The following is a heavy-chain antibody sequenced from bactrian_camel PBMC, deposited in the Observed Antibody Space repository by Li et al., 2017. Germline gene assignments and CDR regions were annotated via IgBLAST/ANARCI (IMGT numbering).Heavy chain of an antibody. CDR1: GYSFGSYP. CDR3: VGLTKVREPSEEDFY. D-gene: IGHD3*01. CDR2: IDSDGST. J-gene: IGHJ4*01. Sequence: VQLVESGGGSVQSGGSLRLSCVYSGYSFGSYPMGWFRQAPGKEREGVATIDSDGSTSYADSVKGRFTISRDNANNTVSLQMNSLMVEDTAVYYCVGLTKVREPSEEDFYWSQGTQVTVS. V-gene: IGHV3S53*01.